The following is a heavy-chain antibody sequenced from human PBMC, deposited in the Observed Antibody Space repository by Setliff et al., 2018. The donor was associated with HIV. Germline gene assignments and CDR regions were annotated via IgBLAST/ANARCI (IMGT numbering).Heavy chain of an antibody. D-gene: IGHD3-22*01. CDR2: IYYSGNT. CDR3: ARGGRDFYDSSGYYWNY. CDR1: GGSISSGDYY. J-gene: IGHJ4*02. Sequence: SETLSLTCTVSGGSISSGDYYWTWIRQPPGKGLEWIGYIYYSGNTFYNPSLKSRLTISIDTSKNQFSLKLSSVTAADTAVYYCARGGRDFYDSSGYYWNYWGQGTPVTVSS. V-gene: IGHV4-30-4*08.